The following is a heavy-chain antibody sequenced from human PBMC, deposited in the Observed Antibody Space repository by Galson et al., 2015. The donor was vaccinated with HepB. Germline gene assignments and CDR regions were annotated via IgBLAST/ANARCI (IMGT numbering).Heavy chain of an antibody. J-gene: IGHJ3*02. CDR2: IIPILGIA. D-gene: IGHD3-10*01. CDR1: GGTFSSYA. Sequence: SVKVSCKASGGTFSSYAISWVRQAPGQGLEWMGRIIPILGIANYAQKFQGRVTITADKSTSTAYMELSSLRSEDTAVYYCARGTQLSSRGVIPIDAFDIWGQGTMVTVSS. V-gene: IGHV1-69*04. CDR3: ARGTQLSSRGVIPIDAFDI.